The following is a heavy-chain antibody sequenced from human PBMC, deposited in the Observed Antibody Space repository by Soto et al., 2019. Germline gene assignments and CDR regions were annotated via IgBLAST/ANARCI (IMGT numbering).Heavy chain of an antibody. J-gene: IGHJ3*02. Sequence: GASVKVSCKASGYTFTSYFMHWVRQAPGQGLEWMGGIIPIFGTANYAQKFQGRVTITADKSTSTAYMELSSLRSEDTAVYYCARIRDGYNYPDAFDIWGQGTMVTVSS. CDR2: IIPIFGTA. CDR3: ARIRDGYNYPDAFDI. V-gene: IGHV1-69*06. D-gene: IGHD5-12*01. CDR1: GYTFTSYF.